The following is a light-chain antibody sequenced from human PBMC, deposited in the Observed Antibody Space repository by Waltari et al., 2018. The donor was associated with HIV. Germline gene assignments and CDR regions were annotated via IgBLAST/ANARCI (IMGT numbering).Light chain of an antibody. CDR2: DNN. V-gene: IGLV1-51*01. CDR1: SSNIRNTY. Sequence: QSVLPQPPSVSAAPGQKVTISCSGSSSNIRNTYVSWYQQLPGTAPKLLIYDNNKRPSGIPDRFSGSKSGTSATLGITGLQTGDEADYYCGTWDSSLSTGGVFGTGTKVTVL. CDR3: GTWDSSLSTGGV. J-gene: IGLJ1*01.